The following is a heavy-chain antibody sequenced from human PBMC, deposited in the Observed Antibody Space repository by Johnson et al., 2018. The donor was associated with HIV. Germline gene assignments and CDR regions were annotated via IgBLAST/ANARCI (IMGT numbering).Heavy chain of an antibody. J-gene: IGHJ3*02. CDR2: ISYDGSNK. D-gene: IGHD6-6*01. CDR3: ARAERSSSGVDAFDI. V-gene: IGHV3-30*03. Sequence: QVLLVESGGGLVQPGRSLRLSCAASRITLSSYGMHWVRQAPGKGLEWVAVISYDGSNKYYADSVKGRFTISRDNSKNTLYLQMNSLRAEDTAVYYCARAERSSSGVDAFDIWGQGTMVTVSS. CDR1: RITLSSYG.